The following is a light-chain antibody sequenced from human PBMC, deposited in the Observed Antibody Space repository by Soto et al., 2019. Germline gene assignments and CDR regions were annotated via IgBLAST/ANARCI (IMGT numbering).Light chain of an antibody. V-gene: IGKV1-5*01. J-gene: IGKJ1*01. CDR2: DIS. CDR3: QQYYSNPWT. Sequence: DIQMTQSPSTLSASVGDRVTITCRASEIVSNVLAWFQQRPGEGPKLLIYDISSLGRGVPARFSGSGSATGTEFTLTISSLQPDDLATYYCQQYYSNPWTFGQGAKVDIK. CDR1: EIVSNV.